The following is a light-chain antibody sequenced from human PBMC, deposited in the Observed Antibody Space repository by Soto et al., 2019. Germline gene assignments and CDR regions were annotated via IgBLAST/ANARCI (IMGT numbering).Light chain of an antibody. J-gene: IGKJ1*01. CDR1: QSLSSS. CDR3: QQYDNWPWT. V-gene: IGKV3-15*01. Sequence: KLLTQSPGTLSWSPGERSTLFCRASQSLSSSLAWYQQKSGQAPRLIIYGTSRRATGVPVRFSGSGSGTDFTLTISSLQSEDFGVYFCQQYDNWPWTFGQGTKVDIK. CDR2: GTS.